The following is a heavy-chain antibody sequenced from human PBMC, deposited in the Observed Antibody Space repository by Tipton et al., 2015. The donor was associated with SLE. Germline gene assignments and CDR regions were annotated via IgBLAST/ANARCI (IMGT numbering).Heavy chain of an antibody. CDR3: ARSRFLEWLLSYYFDY. CDR1: GGSISSSSYY. V-gene: IGHV4-39*01. J-gene: IGHJ4*02. CDR2: IYYSGST. D-gene: IGHD3-3*01. Sequence: TLSLTCTVSGGSISSSSYYWGWIRQPPGKGLEWIGSIYYSGSTYYNPSLKSRVTISVDTSKNQFSLKLSSVTAADTAVYYCARSRFLEWLLSYYFDYWGQGTLDTVS.